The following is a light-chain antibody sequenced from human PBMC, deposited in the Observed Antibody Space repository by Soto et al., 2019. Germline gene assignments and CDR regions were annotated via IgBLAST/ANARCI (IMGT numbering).Light chain of an antibody. J-gene: IGKJ2*01. Sequence: DLQMTQSPSPLSASVGDRVTITCRASQTISTYLNWYQQKPGKAPKLLIYDASNLETGVPSRFSGSGSGTDFTFTISSLQPEDIATYYCQQYDNLPYTFGQGTKLEIK. CDR2: DAS. CDR3: QQYDNLPYT. CDR1: QTISTY. V-gene: IGKV1-33*01.